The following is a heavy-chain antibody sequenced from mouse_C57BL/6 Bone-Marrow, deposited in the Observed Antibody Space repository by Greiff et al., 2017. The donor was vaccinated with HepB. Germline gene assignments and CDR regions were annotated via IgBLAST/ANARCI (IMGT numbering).Heavy chain of an antibody. V-gene: IGHV1-77*01. D-gene: IGHD1-1*01. CDR3: ARRRSRGSSYGYFDY. Sequence: QVQLQQSGAELVKPGASVKISCKASGYTFTDYYITWVKQRPGQGLEWIGKIGPGSGSTYYNEKFKGKATLTAYKSSSTAYMQLSSLKSEDSAVYFCARRRSRGSSYGYFDYWGQGPTLTVSS. CDR2: IGPGSGST. J-gene: IGHJ2*01. CDR1: GYTFTDYY.